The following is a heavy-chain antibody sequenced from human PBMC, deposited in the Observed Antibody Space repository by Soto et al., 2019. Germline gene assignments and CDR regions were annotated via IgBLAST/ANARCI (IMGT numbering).Heavy chain of an antibody. V-gene: IGHV3-21*01. CDR2: ISSSSSYI. CDR1: GFTFSSYS. CDR3: ARLWRKQLAGRAPNWFDP. Sequence: GGSLRLSCAASGFTFSSYSMNWVRQAPGKGLEWVSSISSSSSYIYYADSVKGRFTISRDNAKNSLYLQMNSLRAEDTAVYYCARLWRKQLAGRAPNWFDPWGQGTLVTVSS. D-gene: IGHD6-6*01. J-gene: IGHJ5*02.